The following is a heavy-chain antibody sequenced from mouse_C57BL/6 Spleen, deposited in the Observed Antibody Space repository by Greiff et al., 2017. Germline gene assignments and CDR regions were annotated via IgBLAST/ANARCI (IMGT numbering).Heavy chain of an antibody. Sequence: QVQLQQSGAELVKPGASVKISCKASGYAFSSYWMNWVKQRPGKGLEWIGQIYPGDGDTNYNGKFKGKATLTADKSSSTAYMQLSSLTSEDSAVYYCAREDYYGSSWGFAYWGQGTLVTVSA. CDR3: AREDYYGSSWGFAY. V-gene: IGHV1-80*01. D-gene: IGHD1-1*01. J-gene: IGHJ3*01. CDR1: GYAFSSYW. CDR2: IYPGDGDT.